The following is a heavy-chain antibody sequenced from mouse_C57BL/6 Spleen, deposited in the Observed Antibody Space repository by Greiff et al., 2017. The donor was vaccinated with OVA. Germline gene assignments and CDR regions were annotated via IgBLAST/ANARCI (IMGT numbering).Heavy chain of an antibody. CDR1: GFTFTDYY. D-gene: IGHD1-1*01. V-gene: IGHV7-3*01. J-gene: IGHJ1*03. CDR2: IRNKANGYTT. CDR3: ARYGVVADWYFDV. Sequence: DVKLVESGGGLVQPGGSLSLSCAASGFTFTDYYMSWVRQPPGKALEWLGFIRNKANGYTTEYSASVKGRFTISRDNSQSILYLQMNALRAEDSATYDCARYGVVADWYFDVWGTGTTVTVSS.